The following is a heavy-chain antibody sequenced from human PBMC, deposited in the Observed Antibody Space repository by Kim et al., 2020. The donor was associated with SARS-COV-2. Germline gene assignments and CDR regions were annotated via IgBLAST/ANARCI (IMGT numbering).Heavy chain of an antibody. CDR3: AHDFWSGYYKDSTNNI. CDR1: GGTFSSYT. D-gene: IGHD3-3*01. CDR2: IIPILGIA. V-gene: IGHV1-69*02. J-gene: IGHJ4*02. Sequence: SVKVSCKASGGTFSSYTISWVRQAPGQGLEWMGRIIPILGIANYAQKFQGRVTITADKSTSTAYMELSSLRSEDTAVYYCAHDFWSGYYKDSTNNIWGQGTLVTVSS.